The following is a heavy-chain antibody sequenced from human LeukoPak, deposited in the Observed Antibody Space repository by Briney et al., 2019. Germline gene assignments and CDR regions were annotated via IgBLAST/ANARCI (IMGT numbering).Heavy chain of an antibody. CDR1: GFTFSSDG. J-gene: IGHJ4*02. V-gene: IGHV3-33*08. Sequence: GGSLRLSCAASGFTFSSDGMSWVRQAPGKGLECVAVIWYDGSNKYYADSVKGRFTISRDNSKNTLYLQMNSLRAEDTAVYYCARAPYGDYAEDFDYWGQGTLVTVSS. CDR3: ARAPYGDYAEDFDY. CDR2: IWYDGSNK. D-gene: IGHD4-17*01.